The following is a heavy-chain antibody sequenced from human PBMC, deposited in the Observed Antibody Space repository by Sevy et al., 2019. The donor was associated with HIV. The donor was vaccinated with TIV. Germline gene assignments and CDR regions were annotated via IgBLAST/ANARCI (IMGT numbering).Heavy chain of an antibody. CDR3: ARHDCGGDCFIDY. D-gene: IGHD2-21*01. CDR1: GGSISSYY. V-gene: IGHV4-59*08. J-gene: IGHJ4*02. Sequence: SETLSLTCTVSGGSISSYYWSWIRQPPGKGLEWIGYIYYSGSTNYNPSLKSRVTISVDTSKNQFSLKLSSVTAADTAVYYCARHDCGGDCFIDYWGQGTLVTVSS. CDR2: IYYSGST.